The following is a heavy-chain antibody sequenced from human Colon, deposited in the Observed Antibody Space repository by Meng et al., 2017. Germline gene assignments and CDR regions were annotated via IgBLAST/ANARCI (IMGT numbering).Heavy chain of an antibody. CDR2: INPNSGGT. D-gene: IGHD2-2*01. J-gene: IGHJ5*02. Sequence: VRVVQSGAEVKKPGASVKVSCKASAYTFIGYYMHWLRQAPGQGLEWMGWINPNSGGTNYAQNFQGRVTMTRDTSISTAYMELSRLRSDDTALYYCARAPLGYCSITTCSGNWFDPWGQGTLVTVSS. CDR1: AYTFIGYY. CDR3: ARAPLGYCSITTCSGNWFDP. V-gene: IGHV1-2*02.